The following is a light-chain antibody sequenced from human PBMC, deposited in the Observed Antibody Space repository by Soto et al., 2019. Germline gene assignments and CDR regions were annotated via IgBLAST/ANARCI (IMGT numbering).Light chain of an antibody. Sequence: QSALTQPASVSGSPGQSITISCTGTSSDVGGYNYVSWYQQHPGKAPKLMIYEVSSRPSGVSNRFSGSKSGKTASLTISGLQAEDEADYYCSSYTSSSTWVFGGGTKLTVL. CDR3: SSYTSSSTWV. CDR1: SSDVGGYNY. CDR2: EVS. J-gene: IGLJ3*02. V-gene: IGLV2-14*01.